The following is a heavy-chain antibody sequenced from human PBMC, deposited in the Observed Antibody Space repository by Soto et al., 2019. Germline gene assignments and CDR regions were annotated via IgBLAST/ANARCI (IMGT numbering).Heavy chain of an antibody. J-gene: IGHJ3*02. D-gene: IGHD2-2*01. V-gene: IGHV1-8*01. CDR2: MNPNSGNT. Sequence: ASVKVSCKASGYTFTSYDINWVRQATGQGLEWMGWMNPNSGNTGYAQKFQGRVTMTRNTSISTAYMELSSLRSEDTAVYYWACTLGYCSSTSCYAGPDDAFDIWGQGTRVTVSS. CDR3: ACTLGYCSSTSCYAGPDDAFDI. CDR1: GYTFTSYD.